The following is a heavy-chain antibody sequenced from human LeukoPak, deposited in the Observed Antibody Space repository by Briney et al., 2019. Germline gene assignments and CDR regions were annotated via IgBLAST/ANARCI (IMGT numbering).Heavy chain of an antibody. CDR3: ARTYYYDSSGYFPGN. Sequence: PSETLSLTCTVSGGSISSSSYYWGWIRQPPGKGLEWIGSIYYSGSTYYNPSLKSRVTISVDTSKNQFSLKLSSVTAADTAVYYCARTYYYDSSGYFPGNWGQGTLVTVSS. CDR1: GGSISSSSYY. CDR2: IYYSGST. V-gene: IGHV4-39*07. J-gene: IGHJ4*02. D-gene: IGHD3-22*01.